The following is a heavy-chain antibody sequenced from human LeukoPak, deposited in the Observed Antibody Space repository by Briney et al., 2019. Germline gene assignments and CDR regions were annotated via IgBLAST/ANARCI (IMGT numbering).Heavy chain of an antibody. D-gene: IGHD6-19*01. V-gene: IGHV3-48*04. J-gene: IGHJ4*02. CDR2: ISSSGSTI. CDR3: ARDARGSSGWFLDY. CDR1: GFTFSSYS. Sequence: GGSLRLSCAASGFTFSSYSMNWVRRAPGKGLEWVSYISSSGSTIYYADSVKGRFTISRDNAKNSLYLQMNSLRAEDTAVYYCARDARGSSGWFLDYWGQGTLVTVSS.